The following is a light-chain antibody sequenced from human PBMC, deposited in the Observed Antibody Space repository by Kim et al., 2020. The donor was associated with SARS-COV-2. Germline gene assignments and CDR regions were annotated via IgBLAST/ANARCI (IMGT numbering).Light chain of an antibody. CDR3: MQGLQTRLT. V-gene: IGKV2-28*01. CDR1: QSLLHTNGYKY. Sequence: EPASISCRSSQSLLHTNGYKYLDWYLQKPGQSPQLLIYLGSNRASGVPDRFSGSGSGTDFTLKISRVAAEDVGVYYCMQGLQTRLTFGGGTKLGI. J-gene: IGKJ4*01. CDR2: LGS.